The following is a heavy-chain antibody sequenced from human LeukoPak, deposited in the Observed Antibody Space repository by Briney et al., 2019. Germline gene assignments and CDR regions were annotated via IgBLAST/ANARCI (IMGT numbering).Heavy chain of an antibody. CDR3: AREYDFWSFDI. J-gene: IGHJ3*02. V-gene: IGHV1-69*01. CDR1: GCTFSSYA. CDR2: IIPIFGTA. Sequence: ASVKVSCKASGCTFSSYAISWVRQAPGQGLEWMGGIIPIFGTANYAQKFQGRVTITADESTSTAYMELSSLRSEDTAVYYCAREYDFWSFDIWGQGTMVTVSS. D-gene: IGHD3-3*01.